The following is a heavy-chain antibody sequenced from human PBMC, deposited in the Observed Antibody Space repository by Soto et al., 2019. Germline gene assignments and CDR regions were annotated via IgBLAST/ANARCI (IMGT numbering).Heavy chain of an antibody. V-gene: IGHV3-23*01. D-gene: IGHD6-19*01. J-gene: IGHJ6*02. CDR1: GFTFSSYA. CDR2: ISGSGGST. CDR3: AKYVRSVAGMGGEFYYYYGMDV. Sequence: GESLKISCAASGFTFSSYAMSWVRQAPGKGLEWVSAISGSGGSTYYADSVKGRFTISRDNSKNTLYLQMNSLRAEATAVYYCAKYVRSVAGMGGEFYYYYGMDVWGQGTTVTVSS.